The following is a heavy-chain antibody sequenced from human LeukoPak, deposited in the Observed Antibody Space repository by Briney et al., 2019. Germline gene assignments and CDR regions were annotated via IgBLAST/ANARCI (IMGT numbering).Heavy chain of an antibody. CDR2: IIPIFGTA. CDR3: ARDGVGYCSSTSCYALGDYYYYYMDV. J-gene: IGHJ6*03. CDR1: GGTFSSYA. D-gene: IGHD2-2*03. Sequence: ASVKVSCKASGGTFSSYAISWVRQAPGQGLEWMGGIIPIFGTANYAQKFQGRVTITADKSTSTAYMELSSLRSEDTAVYYCARDGVGYCSSTSCYALGDYYYYYMDVWGKGTTVTVSS. V-gene: IGHV1-69*06.